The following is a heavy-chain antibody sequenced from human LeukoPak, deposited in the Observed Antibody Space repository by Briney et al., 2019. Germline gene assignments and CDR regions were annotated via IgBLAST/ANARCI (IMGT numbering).Heavy chain of an antibody. J-gene: IGHJ6*02. CDR1: GGTFSSYA. CDR2: IIPIFGTA. CDR3: ARVIVDKTYYYYYGMDV. D-gene: IGHD2-15*01. Sequence: GASVTVSCKASGGTFSSYAISWVRQAPGQGLEWMGGIIPIFGTANYAQKFQGRVTITADESTSTAYMELSSLRSEDTAVYYCARVIVDKTYYYYYGMDVWGQGTTVTVSS. V-gene: IGHV1-69*13.